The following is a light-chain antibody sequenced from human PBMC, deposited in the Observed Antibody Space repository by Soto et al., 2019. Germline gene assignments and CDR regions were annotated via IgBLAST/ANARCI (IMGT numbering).Light chain of an antibody. CDR1: NIGGKS. Sequence: SYELTQPPSVSVAPGQTARITCGGNNIGGKSLHWYQQKPGQAPVLVVYDDGDRPSGIPERFSGSNSGNTATLTISRVEAGDEADYDCQVWDNNYDHYVFGNGTKVTV. J-gene: IGLJ1*01. CDR3: QVWDNNYDHYV. V-gene: IGLV3-21*02. CDR2: DDG.